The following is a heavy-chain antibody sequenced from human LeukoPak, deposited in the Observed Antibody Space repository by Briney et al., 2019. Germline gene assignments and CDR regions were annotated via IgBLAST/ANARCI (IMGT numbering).Heavy chain of an antibody. D-gene: IGHD3/OR15-3a*01. V-gene: IGHV3-7*01. Sequence: GGSLRLSCAASGFTFSSYWMSWVRQAPGKGLEWVANIKQDGSEKYYVDSVKGRFTISRGNAKNSLYLQMNSLRAKDTAVYYCARVWTTSRGAFDIWGQGTMVTVSS. CDR3: ARVWTTSRGAFDI. J-gene: IGHJ3*02. CDR1: GFTFSSYW. CDR2: IKQDGSEK.